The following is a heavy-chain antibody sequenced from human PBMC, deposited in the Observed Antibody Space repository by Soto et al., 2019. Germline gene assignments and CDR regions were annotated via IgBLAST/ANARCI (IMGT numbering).Heavy chain of an antibody. Sequence: ASVKVSCKASGYTFTGYYMHWVRQAPGQGLEWMGWINPNSGGTNYAHKFQGWVTTTSDTSISTAYMELSRLRSDDTAVYYCAIFPDCSSTSCYGAKNREEFDDWGQGTRVTVSS. CDR3: AIFPDCSSTSCYGAKNREEFDD. CDR1: GYTFTGYY. V-gene: IGHV1-2*04. CDR2: INPNSGGT. D-gene: IGHD2-2*01. J-gene: IGHJ4*02.